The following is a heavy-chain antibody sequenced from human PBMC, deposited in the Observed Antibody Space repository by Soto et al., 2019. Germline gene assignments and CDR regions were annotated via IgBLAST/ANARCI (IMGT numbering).Heavy chain of an antibody. V-gene: IGHV1-69*12. CDR1: GGNFSSYD. Sequence: QVQLVQSGAEVKKPGSSVKVSCKASGGNFSSYDISWMPQAPGKGLEWMGGIIPIFGTANYAQKFQGRVTITADESTSTAYMELSSLRSEDTAVYYCARQGDPGGYYYYGMDVWGQGTTVTVSS. CDR2: IIPIFGTA. CDR3: ARQGDPGGYYYYGMDV. J-gene: IGHJ6*02. D-gene: IGHD2-21*02.